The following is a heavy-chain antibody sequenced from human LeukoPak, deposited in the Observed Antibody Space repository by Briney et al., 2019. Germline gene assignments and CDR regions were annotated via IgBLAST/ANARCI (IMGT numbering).Heavy chain of an antibody. J-gene: IGHJ4*02. CDR2: INPNSGGT. V-gene: IGHV1-2*02. Sequence: ASVKVSCKASGYTFTGYYMHWVRQAPGQGLEWMGWINPNSGGTNYAQKFQGRVTMTRDTSISTAYKELSRLRSDDTAVYYCARVRTVVPAAIDYWGQGTLVTVSS. CDR1: GYTFTGYY. CDR3: ARVRTVVPAAIDY. D-gene: IGHD2-2*01.